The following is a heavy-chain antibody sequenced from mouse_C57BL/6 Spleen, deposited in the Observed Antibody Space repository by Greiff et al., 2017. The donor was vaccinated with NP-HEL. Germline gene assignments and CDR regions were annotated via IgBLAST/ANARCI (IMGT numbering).Heavy chain of an antibody. CDR1: GFTFSDYG. V-gene: IGHV5-17*01. D-gene: IGHD1-1*01. J-gene: IGHJ2*01. CDR2: ISSGSSTI. Sequence: EVHLVESGGGLVKPGGSLKLSCAASGFTFSDYGMHWVRQAPEKGLEWVAYISSGSSTIYYADTVKGRFTISRDNAKNTLFLQMTSLRSEDTAMYYCARKRPYYPLYFDYWGQGTTLTVSS. CDR3: ARKRPYYPLYFDY.